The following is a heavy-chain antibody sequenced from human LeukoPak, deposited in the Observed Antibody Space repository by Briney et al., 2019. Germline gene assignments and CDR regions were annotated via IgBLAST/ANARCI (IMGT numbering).Heavy chain of an antibody. CDR3: AKGYTYTFDYFDS. Sequence: GGALRLSRAAAGNTFRSYGMHWGRQAPGQGVEWGAFIRYDGSEEYYADSVKGRFTISRDNSKKTLYLQMNSLRAEDTAVYYCAKGYTYTFDYFDSWGQGTLVTVSS. V-gene: IGHV3-30*02. D-gene: IGHD5-18*01. CDR2: IRYDGSEE. CDR1: GNTFRSYG. J-gene: IGHJ4*02.